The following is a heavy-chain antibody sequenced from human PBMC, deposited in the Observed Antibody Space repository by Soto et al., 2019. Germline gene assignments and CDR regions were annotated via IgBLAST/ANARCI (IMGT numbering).Heavy chain of an antibody. CDR3: AKRQDSSGYYYDFVSFDY. CDR2: ISGSGGST. CDR1: GFTFSSYA. J-gene: IGHJ4*02. Sequence: EVQLLESGGGLVQPGGSLRLSCADSGFTFSSYAMSWVRQAPGKGLEWVSAISGSGGSTYYADSVKGRFTISRDNSKNTLYLQMNSLRAEDTAVYYCAKRQDSSGYYYDFVSFDYWGQGPLVTVSS. V-gene: IGHV3-23*01. D-gene: IGHD3-22*01.